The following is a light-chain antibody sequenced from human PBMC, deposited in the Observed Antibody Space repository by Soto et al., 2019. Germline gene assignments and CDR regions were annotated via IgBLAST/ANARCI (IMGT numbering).Light chain of an antibody. V-gene: IGKV2-28*01. Sequence: DSVMTQTPLSLSVTPGQPASISCRSSQSLQYSNGYNYLDWYFQKPGQSPQLLISLGSTRASGVPDRFSGSGSGTDFTLKISRVEADDVGVYYCFQGLQTPPITFGQRTRLAIK. CDR2: LGS. CDR1: QSLQYSNGYNY. CDR3: FQGLQTPPIT. J-gene: IGKJ5*01.